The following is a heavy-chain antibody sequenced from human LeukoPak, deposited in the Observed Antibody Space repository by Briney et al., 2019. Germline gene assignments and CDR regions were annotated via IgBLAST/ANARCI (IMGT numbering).Heavy chain of an antibody. Sequence: PSETLSLTCAVYGGSFSGYYWSWIRQPPGKGLEWIGEINHSGSTNYNPSLKSRVTISVDTSKNQFSLKLSSVTAVDTAVYYCARGGGENWFDPWGQGTLVTVSS. CDR1: GGSFSGYY. CDR3: ARGGGENWFDP. J-gene: IGHJ5*02. V-gene: IGHV4-34*01. D-gene: IGHD3-16*01. CDR2: INHSGST.